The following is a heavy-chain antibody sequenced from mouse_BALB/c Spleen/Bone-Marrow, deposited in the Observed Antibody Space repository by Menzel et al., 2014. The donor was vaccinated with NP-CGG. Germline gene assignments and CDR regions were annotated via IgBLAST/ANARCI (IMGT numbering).Heavy chain of an antibody. CDR2: IYPGDGDT. CDR3: ARSDGYRDMDY. Sequence: VHLVESGPELVKPGASVKISCKASGYAFSSSWMNWVKQRPGQGLEWIGRIYPGDGDTKYNGKFKGKATLTADKSPSTAYMQLSSLTSVDSAVYFCARSDGYRDMDYWGQGTSVTVSS. D-gene: IGHD2-3*01. J-gene: IGHJ4*01. CDR1: GYAFSSSW. V-gene: IGHV1-82*01.